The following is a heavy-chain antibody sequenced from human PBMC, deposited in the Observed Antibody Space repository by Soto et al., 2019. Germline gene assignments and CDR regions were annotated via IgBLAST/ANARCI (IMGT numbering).Heavy chain of an antibody. V-gene: IGHV4-34*01. CDR2: INHSGST. J-gene: IGHJ4*02. CDR3: ARGLHYYGSGSPLDY. D-gene: IGHD3-10*01. Sequence: SETLSLTCAVYGGSFSGYYWSWIRQPPGKGLEWIGEINHSGSTNYNPSLKSRATISVDTSKNQFSLKLSSVTAADTAVYYCARGLHYYGSGSPLDYWGQGTLVTVSS. CDR1: GGSFSGYY.